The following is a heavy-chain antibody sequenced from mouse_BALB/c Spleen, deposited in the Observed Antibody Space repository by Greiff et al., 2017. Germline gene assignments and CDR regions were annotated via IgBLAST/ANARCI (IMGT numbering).Heavy chain of an antibody. D-gene: IGHD2-2*01. J-gene: IGHJ3*01. CDR1: GFNIKDTY. V-gene: IGHV14-3*02. CDR3: APIHGYDEAY. Sequence: VHVKQSGAELVKPGASVKLSCTASGFNIKDTYMHWVKQRPEQGLEWIGRIDPANGNTKYDPKFQGKATITADTSSNTAYLQLSSLTSEDTAVYYCAPIHGYDEAYWGQGTLVTVSA. CDR2: IDPANGNT.